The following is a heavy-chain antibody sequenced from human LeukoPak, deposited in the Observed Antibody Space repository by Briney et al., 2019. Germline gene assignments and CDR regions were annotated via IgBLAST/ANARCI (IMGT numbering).Heavy chain of an antibody. J-gene: IGHJ4*02. CDR3: ARRWGSSWSFSYYFDY. CDR2: INHSGST. D-gene: IGHD6-13*01. CDR1: GGSFSGYY. Sequence: SETLSLTCAVYGGSFSGYYWSWIRQPPGKGLEWIGEINHSGSTNYNPSLKSRVTISVDTSKNQFSLKLSSVTAADTAVYYCARRWGSSWSFSYYFDYWGQGTLVTVSS. V-gene: IGHV4-34*01.